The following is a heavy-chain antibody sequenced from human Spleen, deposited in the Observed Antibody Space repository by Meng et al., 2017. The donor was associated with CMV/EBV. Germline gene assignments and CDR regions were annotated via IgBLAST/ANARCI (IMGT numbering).Heavy chain of an antibody. J-gene: IGHJ4*02. V-gene: IGHV3-7*01. CDR1: GFTFSNYW. Sequence: GESLKISCTTSGFTFSNYWMTWVRQAPGKGPEWVANIKKDGSEKYYLDSVKGRFTVSRDNAKSSLYLEMNSLRVDDTAVYYCARVHPDFLVAYWGQGTLVTVSS. D-gene: IGHD3-3*01. CDR2: IKKDGSEK. CDR3: ARVHPDFLVAY.